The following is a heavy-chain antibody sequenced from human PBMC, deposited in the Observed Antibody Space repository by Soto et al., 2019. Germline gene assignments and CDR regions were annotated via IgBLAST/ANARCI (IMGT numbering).Heavy chain of an antibody. CDR2: MYYNGNS. CDR1: GGSFSGYY. Sequence: SETLSLTCAVYGGSFSGYYWTWVRQSPEKGLEWIGYMYYNGNSNYNPSLKSRVTISIDTSKNQFSLTLKSVTAADTDVYYCASGRNWFDPWAQGVLVTVSS. V-gene: IGHV4-34*11. CDR3: ASGRNWFDP. J-gene: IGHJ5*02.